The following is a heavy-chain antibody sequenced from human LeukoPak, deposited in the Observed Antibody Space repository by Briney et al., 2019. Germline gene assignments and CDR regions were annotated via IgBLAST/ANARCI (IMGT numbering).Heavy chain of an antibody. Sequence: ASVKVSCKASGYTFTNYDINWVRQATGQGLEWMGWMNPNSGNTGYAQKFQGRVSITRNTSISTAYMELSSLRSEDTAVYYCSRGRRYFDPWGQGPLVTVSS. J-gene: IGHJ5*02. V-gene: IGHV1-8*02. CDR3: SRGRRYFDP. CDR1: GYTFTNYD. D-gene: IGHD1-14*01. CDR2: MNPNSGNT.